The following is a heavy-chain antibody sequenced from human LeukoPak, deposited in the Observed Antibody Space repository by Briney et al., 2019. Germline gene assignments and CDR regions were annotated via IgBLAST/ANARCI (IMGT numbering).Heavy chain of an antibody. CDR3: ARRANSGFDAFDI. CDR1: GGSFSGYY. J-gene: IGHJ3*02. Sequence: SETLSLTCAVYGGSFSGYYWSWIRQPPGKGLEWIGEINHSGSTNYNPSLKSRVTISVDTSKNQFSLKLSSVTAADTAVYYCARRANSGFDAFDIWGQGTMVTVSS. V-gene: IGHV4-34*01. CDR2: INHSGST. D-gene: IGHD3-22*01.